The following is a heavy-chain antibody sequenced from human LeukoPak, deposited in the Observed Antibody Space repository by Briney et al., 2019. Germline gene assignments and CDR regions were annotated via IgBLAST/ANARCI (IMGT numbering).Heavy chain of an antibody. D-gene: IGHD6-19*01. CDR1: GGSISSYY. V-gene: IGHV4-59*08. Sequence: SETLSLTCTVSGGSISSYYWSWIRQPPGKGLEWIGYIYYSGSTNYNPSLKSRVTISVDTSKNQFSLKLSSVTAADTAVYYCARHPLSSGWYYFDYWGQGTLVTVSS. CDR2: IYYSGST. J-gene: IGHJ4*02. CDR3: ARHPLSSGWYYFDY.